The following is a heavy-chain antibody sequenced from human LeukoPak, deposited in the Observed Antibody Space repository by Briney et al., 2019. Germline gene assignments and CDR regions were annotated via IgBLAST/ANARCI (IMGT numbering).Heavy chain of an antibody. D-gene: IGHD3-10*01. V-gene: IGHV3-53*01. CDR3: ARGFGGDLLGYYFDS. J-gene: IGHJ4*02. Sequence: GASLRLSCAASGFTVGTNYVTWVRQAPGKGLEWVSFISGGGLTYFADSVKGRFTISRDYSKNTVYLQLNSLRADDTAMYFCARGFGGDLLGYYFDSWGQGTLVTVSS. CDR2: ISGGGLT. CDR1: GFTVGTNY.